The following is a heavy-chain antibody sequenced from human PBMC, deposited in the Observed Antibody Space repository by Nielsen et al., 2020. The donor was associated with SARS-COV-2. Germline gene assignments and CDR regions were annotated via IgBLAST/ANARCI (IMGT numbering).Heavy chain of an antibody. D-gene: IGHD2-15*01. CDR2: INHSGST. CDR3: ARGLSRQRIIVVVAATKNWFDP. Sequence: WIRQPSGKGLEWIGEINHSGSTNYNPSLKSRVTISVDTSKNQFSLKLSSVTAADTAVYYCARGLSRQRIIVVVAATKNWFDPWGQGTLVTVSS. J-gene: IGHJ5*02. V-gene: IGHV4-34*01.